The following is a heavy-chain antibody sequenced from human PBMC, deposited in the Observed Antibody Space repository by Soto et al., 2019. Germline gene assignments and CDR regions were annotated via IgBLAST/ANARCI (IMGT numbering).Heavy chain of an antibody. Sequence: SVQVTCQGSVGTFSSYAISGLRQAGGQGGEWVGGIIPRGGTENYAQKFQGRVTITADKSTSTVYIELSSLKSEDTAVYYCARGSITIFGVGYYYYGMDFWGQGTTVTVSS. V-gene: IGHV1-69*06. J-gene: IGHJ6*02. CDR3: ARGSITIFGVGYYYYGMDF. CDR1: VGTFSSYA. CDR2: IIPRGGTE. D-gene: IGHD3-3*01.